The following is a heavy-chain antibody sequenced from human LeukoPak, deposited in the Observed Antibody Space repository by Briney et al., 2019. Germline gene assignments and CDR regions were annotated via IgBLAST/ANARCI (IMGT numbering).Heavy chain of an antibody. Sequence: GGSLRLSCAASGFTFSSYAMHWVRQAPGKGLEYVSAISSNGGSTYYANSVKGRFTISRDNSKNTLYLQMGSLRAEDMAVYYCARGGGDDGFDYWGQGTLVTVSS. CDR3: ARGGGDDGFDY. D-gene: IGHD3-16*01. CDR2: ISSNGGST. CDR1: GFTFSSYA. J-gene: IGHJ4*02. V-gene: IGHV3-64*01.